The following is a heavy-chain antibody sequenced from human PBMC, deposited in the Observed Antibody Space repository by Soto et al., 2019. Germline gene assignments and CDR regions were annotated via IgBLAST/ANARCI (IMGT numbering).Heavy chain of an antibody. V-gene: IGHV1-69*02. CDR2: IIPILGIA. CDR3: ARGPVYSSSCYDY. J-gene: IGHJ4*02. D-gene: IGHD6-13*01. CDR1: GGTFSSYT. Sequence: ASVKVSCKASGGTFSSYTISWVRQAPGQGLEWMGRIIPILGIANYAQKFQGRVTITADKSTSTAYMELSSLRSEDTAVYYCARGPVYSSSCYDYWGQGTLVTVSS.